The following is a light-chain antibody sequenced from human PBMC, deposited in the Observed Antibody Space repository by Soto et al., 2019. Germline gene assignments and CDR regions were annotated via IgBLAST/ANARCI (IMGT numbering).Light chain of an antibody. CDR3: LQHKSYPIT. V-gene: IGKV1-17*03. CDR1: QGISNY. Sequence: DIQMTQSPSAMSAFVGDRVTITCRASQGISNYLVWFQQKPGKVPKRLIYDASSVQTGVPSRFSGSGSGTEFTLTISSLQPEDFATYYCLQHKSYPITFGQGTRLEIK. CDR2: DAS. J-gene: IGKJ5*01.